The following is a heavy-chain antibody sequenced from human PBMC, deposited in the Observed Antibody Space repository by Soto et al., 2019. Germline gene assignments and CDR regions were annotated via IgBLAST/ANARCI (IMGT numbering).Heavy chain of an antibody. V-gene: IGHV4-31*03. J-gene: IGHJ4*02. D-gene: IGHD2-21*01. CDR2: IYYTGAA. Sequence: QVQLQESGPGRVKPSQTLTLTCSVSGGSIDTGGFYWSWARQLPGKGLQWIGYIYYTGAAYYNPALKSRVVISLDTSANQFSLSLTSLTAADTAVYYCASGTFNDISFDSWGQGRLVTVSS. CDR3: ASGTFNDISFDS. CDR1: GGSIDTGGFY.